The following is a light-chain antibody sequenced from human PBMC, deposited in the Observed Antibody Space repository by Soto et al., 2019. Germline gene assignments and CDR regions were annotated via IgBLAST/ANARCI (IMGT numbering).Light chain of an antibody. CDR1: QSVAGN. CDR3: QQYGSSPL. CDR2: AAS. Sequence: EIVMTQSPATLSVSPGETATLSCMASQSVAGNLAWYQQKPGQPPRLLIYAASSRATGIPDRFSGSGSGTDFTLTISRLEPEDFAVYYCQQYGSSPLFGGGTKVDIK. V-gene: IGKV3-20*01. J-gene: IGKJ4*01.